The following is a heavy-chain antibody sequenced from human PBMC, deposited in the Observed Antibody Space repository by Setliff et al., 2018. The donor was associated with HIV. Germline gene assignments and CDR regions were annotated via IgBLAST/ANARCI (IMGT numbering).Heavy chain of an antibody. CDR3: ARDKTYCNYSRCSRAGWYFDL. V-gene: IGHV1-18*01. CDR1: GYTFTSYG. Sequence: ASVKVSCKASGYTFTSYGISWVRQAPGQGLEWMGWISAYNGNTNYAQKLQGRVTMTTDTSTSTAYMELRSLRSDDTAVYYCARDKTYCNYSRCSRAGWYFDLWGRGTLVTVSS. CDR2: ISAYNGNT. J-gene: IGHJ2*01. D-gene: IGHD2-2*01.